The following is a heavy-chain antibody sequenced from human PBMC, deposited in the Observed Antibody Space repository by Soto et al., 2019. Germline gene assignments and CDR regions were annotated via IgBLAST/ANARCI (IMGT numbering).Heavy chain of an antibody. J-gene: IGHJ4*02. Sequence: SETLSLTCTVSGGSISNYYWSWIRQPPGKGLEWIGYIYYSGSTYYNPSLKSRVTISVDTSKNQFSLKLSSVTAADTAVYYCARGSYCYGSRGYYHYWGQGTLVTVSS. D-gene: IGHD3-22*01. CDR2: IYYSGST. CDR3: ARGSYCYGSRGYYHY. V-gene: IGHV4-30-4*01. CDR1: GGSISNYY.